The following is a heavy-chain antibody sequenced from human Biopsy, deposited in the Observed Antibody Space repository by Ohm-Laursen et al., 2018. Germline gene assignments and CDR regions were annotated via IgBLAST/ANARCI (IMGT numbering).Heavy chain of an antibody. Sequence: GASVKVSCKPPGGTFSNYGVNWVRQAPGQGLEWLGGNIPILGTGNYAQKFQDRVTVAADTSTSTAIMELRSLRSDDTAVYYCATKLTGYFHHWGQGTLVIVSS. V-gene: IGHV1-69*06. D-gene: IGHD3-9*01. CDR2: NIPILGTG. CDR3: ATKLTGYFHH. J-gene: IGHJ1*01. CDR1: GGTFSNYG.